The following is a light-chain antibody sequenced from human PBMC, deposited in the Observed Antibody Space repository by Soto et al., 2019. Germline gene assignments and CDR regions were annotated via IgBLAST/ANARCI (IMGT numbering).Light chain of an antibody. CDR3: HHSAAET. Sequence: RVSKKISNWLAWYHQKPGTAPKLLIYHASTLESGVPSRFCGSESGTEFSLTIRSLQPNDFAIYYAHHSAAETFGEGTKVDIK. CDR2: HAS. J-gene: IGKJ1*01. CDR1: KKISNW. V-gene: IGKV1-5*01.